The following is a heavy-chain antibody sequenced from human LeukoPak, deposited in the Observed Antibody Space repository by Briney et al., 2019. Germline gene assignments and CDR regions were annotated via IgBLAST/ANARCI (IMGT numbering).Heavy chain of an antibody. J-gene: IGHJ5*02. CDR1: GYTFTGYY. Sequence: ASVKVSCKASGYTFTGYYMHWVRQAPGQGLEWMGIINPSGGSTSYAQKFQGRVTMTRDTSTSTVYMELSSLRSEDTAVYYCARDYRGLDIVVVPAAPGWFDPWGQGTLVTVSS. V-gene: IGHV1-46*01. D-gene: IGHD2-2*01. CDR3: ARDYRGLDIVVVPAAPGWFDP. CDR2: INPSGGST.